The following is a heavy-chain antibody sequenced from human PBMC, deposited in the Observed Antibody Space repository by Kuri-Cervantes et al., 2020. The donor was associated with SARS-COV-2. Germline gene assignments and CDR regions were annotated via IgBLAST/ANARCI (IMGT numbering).Heavy chain of an antibody. Sequence: ESLKISCAASGFTFSSYSMNWVRQSPGKGLEWIGEVNHRGSTNYNPSLKSRVTMSVDTSSKQFSLHLGSVTAADTAVYYCARAYGFLRYIYYMDVWGRGTTVTVSS. CDR1: GFTFSSYS. J-gene: IGHJ6*03. D-gene: IGHD4-17*01. CDR2: VNHRGST. V-gene: IGHV4-34*01. CDR3: ARAYGFLRYIYYMDV.